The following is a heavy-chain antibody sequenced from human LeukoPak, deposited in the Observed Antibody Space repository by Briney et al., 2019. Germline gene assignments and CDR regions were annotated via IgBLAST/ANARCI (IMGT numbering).Heavy chain of an antibody. D-gene: IGHD3-10*01. CDR3: ARSGGSKASAFDY. CDR1: GGSISSGDYY. Sequence: SETLSLTCTVSGGSISSGDYYWSWSRQPPGKGLEWIGYIYYSGSTYYNPSLKSRVTISVDTSKNQFSLKLSSVTAADTAVYYCARSGGSKASAFDYWGQGTLVTVSS. V-gene: IGHV4-30-4*01. J-gene: IGHJ4*02. CDR2: IYYSGST.